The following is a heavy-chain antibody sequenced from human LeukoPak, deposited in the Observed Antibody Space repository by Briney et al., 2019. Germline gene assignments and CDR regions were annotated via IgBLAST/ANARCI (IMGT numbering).Heavy chain of an antibody. CDR1: GYTLTELS. D-gene: IGHD2-2*01. V-gene: IGHV1-24*01. J-gene: IGHJ4*02. CDR2: LDPEDGET. CDR3: ATQNRHCSSTSCRGGFDY. Sequence: ASVKVSCKVSGYTLTELSMHWVRQAPGKGLEWMGGLDPEDGETIYAQKFQGRVTMTEDTSTDTAYMELSSLRSEDTAVYYCATQNRHCSSTSCRGGFDYWGRGTLVTASS.